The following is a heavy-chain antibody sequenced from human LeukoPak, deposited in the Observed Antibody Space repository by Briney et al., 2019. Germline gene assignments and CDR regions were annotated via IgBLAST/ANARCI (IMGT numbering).Heavy chain of an antibody. V-gene: IGHV4-59*02. CDR3: ARDLSINAFDI. Sequence: PSETLSLTCSVSGASVRSDHWNWIRQSPGKGLEWIAYMHGSGSPNYNPSLASRLTLSVDATENQLSLKLSSVTAADTAVYFCARDLSINAFDIWGPGPLVTVSS. CDR1: GASVRSDH. CDR2: MHGSGSP. D-gene: IGHD2/OR15-2a*01. J-gene: IGHJ3*02.